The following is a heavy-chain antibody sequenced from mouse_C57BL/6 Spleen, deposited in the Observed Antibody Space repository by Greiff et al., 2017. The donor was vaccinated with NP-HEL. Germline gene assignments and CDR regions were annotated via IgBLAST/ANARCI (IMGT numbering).Heavy chain of an antibody. CDR2: IYPGSGST. J-gene: IGHJ1*03. CDR1: GYTFTSYW. CDR3: ARVTTAYWYFDV. Sequence: QVQLQQPGAELVKPGASVKMSCKASGYTFTSYWITWVKQRPGQGLEWIGDIYPGSGSTNYNEKFKSKATLTVDTSSSTAYMQLSSLTSEDSAVYYCARVTTAYWYFDVWGTGTTVTVSS. V-gene: IGHV1-55*01. D-gene: IGHD1-2*01.